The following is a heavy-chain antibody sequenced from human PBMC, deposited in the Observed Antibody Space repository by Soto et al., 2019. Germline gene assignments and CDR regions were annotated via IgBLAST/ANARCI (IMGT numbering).Heavy chain of an antibody. CDR3: ARAPNWGYFDY. J-gene: IGHJ4*02. V-gene: IGHV3-11*01. D-gene: IGHD7-27*01. CDR2: ISSSGSSK. Sequence: GGSLRLSCAASGFTFSDYYMSWIRQAPGKGLEWVSYISSSGSSKYYADSVKGRFTISRDNAKNSLYLQMNSLRAEGTAVYYCARAPNWGYFDYWGQGTLVTVSS. CDR1: GFTFSDYY.